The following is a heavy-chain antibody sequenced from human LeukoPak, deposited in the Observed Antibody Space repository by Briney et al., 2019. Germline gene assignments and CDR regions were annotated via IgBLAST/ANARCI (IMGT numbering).Heavy chain of an antibody. V-gene: IGHV1-69*04. CDR3: ARDRDSSGWYRGYGMDV. Sequence: SVKVSCKASGGTFSSYAISWVRQAPGQGLEWMGRIIPILGIANYAQKFQGRVTITADKSTSTAYMELGSLRSEDTAVYYCARDRDSSGWYRGYGMDVWGQGTTVTVSS. J-gene: IGHJ6*02. CDR1: GGTFSSYA. CDR2: IIPILGIA. D-gene: IGHD6-19*01.